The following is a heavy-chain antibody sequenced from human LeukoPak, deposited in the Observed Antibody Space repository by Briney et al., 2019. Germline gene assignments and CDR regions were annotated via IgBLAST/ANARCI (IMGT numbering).Heavy chain of an antibody. CDR3: AEGLGPWGVVAAYFDY. V-gene: IGHV3-9*01. CDR2: ISWNSGSI. D-gene: IGHD2-15*01. Sequence: PGRSLRLSCAASGFTFDDYVMHWVRHAPGKGLEWVSGISWNSGSIGYADSVKGRFTISRDNAKNSLYLQMNSLRAEDTALYYCAEGLGPWGVVAAYFDYWGQGTLVTVSS. J-gene: IGHJ4*02. CDR1: GFTFDDYV.